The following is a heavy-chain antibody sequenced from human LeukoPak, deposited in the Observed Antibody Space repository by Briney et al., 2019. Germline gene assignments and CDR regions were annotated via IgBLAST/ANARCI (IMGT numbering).Heavy chain of an antibody. D-gene: IGHD1-26*01. CDR1: GFTFTKHR. V-gene: IGHV3-23*01. CDR2: ISGSGGST. Sequence: PGGSLRLSCVASGFTFTKHRMSWVRQAPGKGLEWVSAISGSGGSTYSADSVKGRFTISRDNSKNTLYLQMNSLRAEETAVYYCAKGSIVGATSYYYLDVWGTGTTVTVSS. CDR3: AKGSIVGATSYYYLDV. J-gene: IGHJ6*03.